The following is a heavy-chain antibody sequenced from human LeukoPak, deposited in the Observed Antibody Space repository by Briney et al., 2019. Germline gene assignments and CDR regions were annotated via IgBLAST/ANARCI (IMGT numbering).Heavy chain of an antibody. D-gene: IGHD4-17*01. CDR2: IYHSGST. V-gene: IGHV4-30-2*02. Sequence: SETLSLTCAVSGGSISSGGYSWSWIRQPPGKGLEWIGYIYHSGSTYYNPSLKSRVTISVDRSKNQFSLKLNSLTAADTAVYYCARFDDFGDRFDYWGQGTLVTVSS. J-gene: IGHJ4*02. CDR1: GGSISSGGYS. CDR3: ARFDDFGDRFDY.